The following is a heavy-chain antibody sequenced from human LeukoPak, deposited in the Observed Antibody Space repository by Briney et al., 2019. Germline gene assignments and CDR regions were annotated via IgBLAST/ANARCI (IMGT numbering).Heavy chain of an antibody. CDR1: GFTFSSYG. D-gene: IGHD1-26*01. J-gene: IGHJ4*02. CDR3: ARDKTRATFDY. Sequence: PGGSLRLSCAASGFTFSSYGMHWVRQAPGKGLEWVAFIPYEGINKYYTDSVKGRFTISRDNSKSTLYLQMNSLRAEDTAVYYCARDKTRATFDYWGQGTLVTVSS. CDR2: IPYEGINK. V-gene: IGHV3-30*02.